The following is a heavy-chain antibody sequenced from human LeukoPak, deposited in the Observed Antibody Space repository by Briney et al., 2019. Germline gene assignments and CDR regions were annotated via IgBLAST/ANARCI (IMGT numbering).Heavy chain of an antibody. CDR1: GFTFSSYS. CDR3: ARETHITRDY. Sequence: GGSLRLSCAASGFTFSSYSMNWVRQAPGKGLEWVSSISSSSSYIYYAGSVKGRFTISRDNAKNSLYLQMNSLRAEDTAVYYCARETHITRDYWGQGTLVTVSS. V-gene: IGHV3-21*01. CDR2: ISSSSSYI. D-gene: IGHD1-14*01. J-gene: IGHJ4*02.